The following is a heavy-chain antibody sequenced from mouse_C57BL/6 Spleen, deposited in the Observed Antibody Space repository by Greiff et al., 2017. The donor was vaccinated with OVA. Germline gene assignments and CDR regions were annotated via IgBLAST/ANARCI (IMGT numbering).Heavy chain of an antibody. V-gene: IGHV1-53*01. CDR1: GYTFTSYW. Sequence: VKLQQPGTELVKPGASVKLSCKASGYTFTSYWMHWVKQRPGQGLEWIGNINPSNGGTTYTEKLKSKATLTVAQSSSTAYMQLSSLTSEDSAVYYCARGGAMDYWGQGTSVTVSS. J-gene: IGHJ4*01. CDR3: ARGGAMDY. CDR2: INPSNGGT.